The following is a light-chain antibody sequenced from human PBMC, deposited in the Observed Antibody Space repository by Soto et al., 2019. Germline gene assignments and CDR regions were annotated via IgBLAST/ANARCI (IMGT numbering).Light chain of an antibody. CDR2: RAS. V-gene: IGKV1-5*03. CDR3: QQYTTSPLT. J-gene: IGKJ4*01. CDR1: QNIGNR. Sequence: DIQMRQSPSTVSASVGDKVIITCRVRQNIGNRLAWYQQKSGKSPKILIYRASNLESDVPSRFSGGGFGTDFTLTITSLQPDDFATYYCQQYTTSPLTFGPGTKLEIK.